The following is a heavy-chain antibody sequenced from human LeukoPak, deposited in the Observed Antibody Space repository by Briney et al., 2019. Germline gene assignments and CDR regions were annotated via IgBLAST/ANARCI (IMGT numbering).Heavy chain of an antibody. CDR3: ARASQTFGTKYNVFDV. Sequence: ASVKVSCKPSGGAFSEFAIYWMRQAPRHDLEWMGRITPTFGTTNYEQKFEDRVTISLDGPTNTAYMEMSSLRSEDTAVYYCARASQTFGTKYNVFDVWGQGTTIIVSS. CDR1: GGAFSEFA. CDR2: ITPTFGTT. V-gene: IGHV1-69*15. J-gene: IGHJ3*01. D-gene: IGHD3-16*01.